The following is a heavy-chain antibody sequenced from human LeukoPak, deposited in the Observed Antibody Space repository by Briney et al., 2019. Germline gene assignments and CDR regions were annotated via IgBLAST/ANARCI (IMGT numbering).Heavy chain of an antibody. D-gene: IGHD2-15*01. Sequence: GGSLRLSCAASGFTFSSYSMNWVRQAPGKGLEWVSYISSTSNTIYYADSVKGRFTISRDNAKNSLYLQMNSLRDEDMAVYYCARPRYCSGGSCYLSDWGQGTLVTVSS. J-gene: IGHJ4*02. V-gene: IGHV3-48*02. CDR2: ISSTSNTI. CDR3: ARPRYCSGGSCYLSD. CDR1: GFTFSSYS.